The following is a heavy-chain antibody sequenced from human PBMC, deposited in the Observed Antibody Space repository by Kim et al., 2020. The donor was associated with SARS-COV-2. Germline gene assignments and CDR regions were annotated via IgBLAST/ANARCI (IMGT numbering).Heavy chain of an antibody. CDR3: ARGRDTAIPFDY. CDR2: IYSGGST. J-gene: IGHJ4*02. Sequence: GGSLRLSCAASGFTVSSNYMSWVRQAPGKGLEWVSVIYSGGSTYYADSVKGRFTISRDNSKNTLYLQMNSLRAEDTAVYYCARGRDTAIPFDYWGQGTLVTVSS. D-gene: IGHD5-18*01. CDR1: GFTVSSNY. V-gene: IGHV3-53*01.